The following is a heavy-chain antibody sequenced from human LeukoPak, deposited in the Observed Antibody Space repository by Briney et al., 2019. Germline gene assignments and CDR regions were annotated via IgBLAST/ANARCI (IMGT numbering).Heavy chain of an antibody. CDR2: INPNSGGT. CDR3: ARWSSTSLPSDY. CDR1: GYTFTGYY. V-gene: IGHV1-2*02. D-gene: IGHD2-2*01. J-gene: IGHJ4*02. Sequence: ASVKVSCKASGYTFTGYYMHWVRQAPGQGPEWMGWINPNSGGTNYAQKFQGRVTMTRDTSISTAYMELSRLRSDDTAVYYCARWSSTSLPSDYWGQGTLVTVSS.